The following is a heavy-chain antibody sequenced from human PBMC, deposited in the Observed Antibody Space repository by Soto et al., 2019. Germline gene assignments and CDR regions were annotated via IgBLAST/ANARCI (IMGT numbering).Heavy chain of an antibody. Sequence: GASVKVSCKVSGYTLTELSMHWVRQAPGKGLEWMGGFDPEDGGTIYAQKFQGRVTMTEDTSTDTAYMELSSLRSEDTAVYYCATDIAMVRVFDYWGQVNLVTVSS. CDR3: ATDIAMVRVFDY. CDR2: FDPEDGGT. V-gene: IGHV1-24*01. J-gene: IGHJ4*02. CDR1: GYTLTELS. D-gene: IGHD5-18*01.